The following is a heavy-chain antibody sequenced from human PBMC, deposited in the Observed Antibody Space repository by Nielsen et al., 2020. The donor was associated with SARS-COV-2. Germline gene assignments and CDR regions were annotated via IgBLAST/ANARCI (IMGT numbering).Heavy chain of an antibody. CDR3: AHRLPYPDSSGWYFPPDWFDP. V-gene: IGHV2-5*01. Sequence: SGPTLVKPTQTLTLTCTFSGFSLSTSGVGVGWIRQPPGKALEWLALIYWNDDKRYSPSLKSRLTITKDTSKNQVVLTMTNMDPVDTATYYCAHRLPYPDSSGWYFPPDWFDPWGQGTLVTVSS. CDR2: IYWNDDK. J-gene: IGHJ5*02. D-gene: IGHD6-19*01. CDR1: GFSLSTSGVG.